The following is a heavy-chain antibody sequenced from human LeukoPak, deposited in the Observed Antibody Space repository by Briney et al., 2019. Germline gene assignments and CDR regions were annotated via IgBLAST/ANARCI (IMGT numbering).Heavy chain of an antibody. D-gene: IGHD1-26*01. J-gene: IGHJ4*02. CDR1: GGSIENNH. CDR3: ARDPLRSSFDS. Sequence: MSSETLSLTCAVSGGSIENNHWAWIRLPAGKGLEWIGRLHVSGNTNFNPSLKSRVTISVDTSKNQFSLKMTSMTAADTAVYFCARDPLRSSFDSWGQGILVTVAP. V-gene: IGHV4-4*07. CDR2: LHVSGNT.